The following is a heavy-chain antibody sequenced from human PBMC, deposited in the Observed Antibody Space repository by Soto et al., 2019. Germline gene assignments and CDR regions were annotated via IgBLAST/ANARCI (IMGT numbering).Heavy chain of an antibody. CDR3: ARLPYSNQLGGIDP. D-gene: IGHD6-13*01. J-gene: IGHJ5*02. V-gene: IGHV3-33*01. CDR1: GVPLSYYG. Sequence: GGSLRLSCVASGVPLSYYGVHWVRQSPGKGLEWVTLIWNHGNTAYHADSVKGRFTVSRDNSRNKVYLQMNSLRAEDTAVYYCARLPYSNQLGGIDPWGRGTLFTVSS. CDR2: IWNHGNTA.